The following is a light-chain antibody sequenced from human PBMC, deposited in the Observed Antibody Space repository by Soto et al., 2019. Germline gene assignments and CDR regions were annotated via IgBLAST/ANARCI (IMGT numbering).Light chain of an antibody. CDR3: QQNFNTWT. CDR1: QNIGRS. CDR2: AAS. V-gene: IGKV1-39*01. Sequence: DIQMTQSPSSLSASVGDRVTITCRAGQNIGRSLNWYQQKPGKAPKRLIYAASGLQIGVPPRFSGSGSGTDFTLTISSLQPEDFATYYCQQNFNTWTFGQGTKVAIK. J-gene: IGKJ1*01.